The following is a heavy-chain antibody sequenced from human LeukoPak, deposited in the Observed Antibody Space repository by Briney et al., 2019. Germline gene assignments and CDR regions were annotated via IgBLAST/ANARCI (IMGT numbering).Heavy chain of an antibody. J-gene: IGHJ2*01. CDR1: GSSFTSYW. Sequence: GESLKISWQGPGSSFTSYWITRVRQLPGKGLEWMGRIDPSDSYINYSPSFQGHVTIPADKSISTAYLQWSSLEASDSTMYYCASHAVLAAAPYLCGRGTLVTVSS. CDR3: ASHAVLAAAPYL. D-gene: IGHD6-13*01. CDR2: IDPSDSYI. V-gene: IGHV5-10-1*01.